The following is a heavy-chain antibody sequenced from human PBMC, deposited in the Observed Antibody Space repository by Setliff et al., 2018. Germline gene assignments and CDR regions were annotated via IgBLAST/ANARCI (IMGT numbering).Heavy chain of an antibody. CDR2: INPNSGGT. D-gene: IGHD1-1*01. J-gene: IGHJ5*02. CDR3: ARDGLGAGMLWGGSGWFDP. Sequence: GASVKVSCKPSGYTFTDYYIHWVRQAPGQGLEWMGWINPNSGGTNYAQKFQGWVTMTRDTSISTAYMELSRLRSDDTAVYYCARDGLGAGMLWGGSGWFDPWGQGTLVTVSS. CDR1: GYTFTDYY. V-gene: IGHV1-2*04.